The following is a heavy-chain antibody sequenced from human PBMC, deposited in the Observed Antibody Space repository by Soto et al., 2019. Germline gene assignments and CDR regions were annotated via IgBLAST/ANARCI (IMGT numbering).Heavy chain of an antibody. CDR2: IIPMFGIP. V-gene: IGHV1-69*01. CDR1: GGTLNKHA. CDR3: ARGGTSGWLKGAYDV. J-gene: IGHJ3*01. D-gene: IGHD6-13*01. Sequence: QVQLVQSGAEVKQPGSSVKVSCKASGGTLNKHAITWVRRAPGQGLEWLGGIIPMFGIPNYPQKFQGRVTITADDSTNTSHMELHSLTSDDTAVYYCARGGTSGWLKGAYDVWGQGTMVTVSS.